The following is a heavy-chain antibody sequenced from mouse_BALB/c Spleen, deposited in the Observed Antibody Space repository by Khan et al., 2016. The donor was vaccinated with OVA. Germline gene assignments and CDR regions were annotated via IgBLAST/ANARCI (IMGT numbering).Heavy chain of an antibody. Sequence: VQLQQSGPGLVKPSQSLSLTCTVTGYSITSDYAWNWIRQFPGNKLEWMGYISYSGSTSYNPSLKSRISITRDTSKNQFFLQLNSVTTEDTATXNCARSGTYYYAMDYWGQGTSVTVSS. V-gene: IGHV3-2*02. J-gene: IGHJ4*01. D-gene: IGHD3-1*01. CDR3: ARSGTYYYAMDY. CDR1: GYSITSDYA. CDR2: ISYSGST.